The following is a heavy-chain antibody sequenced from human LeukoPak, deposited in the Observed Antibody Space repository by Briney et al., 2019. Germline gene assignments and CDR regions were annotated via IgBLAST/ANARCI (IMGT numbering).Heavy chain of an antibody. V-gene: IGHV3-21*01. CDR2: ISSSGTYI. CDR1: GFTFGSFS. J-gene: IGHJ4*02. CDR3: VKDGLGGDREGFDY. D-gene: IGHD2-21*02. Sequence: PGGSLRLSCAASGFTFGSFSMTWVRQAPGKGLEWVSSISSSGTYIYYADSVKGRFTISRDNAKNSLYLQMNSLRAEDTAVYYCVKDGLGGDREGFDYWGQGTLVTVSS.